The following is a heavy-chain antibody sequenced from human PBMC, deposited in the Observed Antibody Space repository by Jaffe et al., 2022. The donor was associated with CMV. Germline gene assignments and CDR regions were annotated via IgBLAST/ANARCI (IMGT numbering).Heavy chain of an antibody. D-gene: IGHD2-2*01. CDR1: GFTFSSYG. J-gene: IGHJ3*02. Sequence: QVQLVESGGGVVQPGRSLRLSCAASGFTFSSYGMHWVRQAPGKGLEWVAVIWYDGSNKYYADSVKGRFTISRDNSKNTLYLQMNSLRAEDTAVYYCARAYPRYCSSTSCYEDSSSWYDAFDIWGQGTMVTVSS. CDR2: IWYDGSNK. V-gene: IGHV3-33*01. CDR3: ARAYPRYCSSTSCYEDSSSWYDAFDI.